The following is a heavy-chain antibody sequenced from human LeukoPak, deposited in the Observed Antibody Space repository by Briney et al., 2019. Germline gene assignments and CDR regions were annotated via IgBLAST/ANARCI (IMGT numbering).Heavy chain of an antibody. V-gene: IGHV5-51*01. D-gene: IGHD3-10*01. J-gene: IGHJ4*02. CDR1: GYSFTSYW. CDR3: ARGRRPGTYYAPYYFDY. Sequence: GAPLQISCKGSGYSFTSYWIGWVRQMPGKGLEYMGIIHPGDSDTRYSPSFQGQVTISVDKSISTAYLQWSSLKASDTAMYYCARGRRPGTYYAPYYFDYWGQGTLVTVSS. CDR2: IHPGDSDT.